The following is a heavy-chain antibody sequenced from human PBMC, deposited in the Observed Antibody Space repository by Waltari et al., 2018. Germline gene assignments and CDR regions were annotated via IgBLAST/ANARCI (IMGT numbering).Heavy chain of an antibody. V-gene: IGHV1-69*02. CDR2: IIPILGIA. D-gene: IGHD4-17*01. CDR3: ARDTVTNRGDY. J-gene: IGHJ4*02. CDR1: GGTFSSYT. Sequence: QVQLVQSGAEVKKPGSSVKVSCKASGGTFSSYTNSWVRQAPGQGLEWMGRIIPILGIANYAQKFQGRVTITADKSTSTAYMELSSLRSEDTAVYYCARDTVTNRGDYWGQGTLVTVSS.